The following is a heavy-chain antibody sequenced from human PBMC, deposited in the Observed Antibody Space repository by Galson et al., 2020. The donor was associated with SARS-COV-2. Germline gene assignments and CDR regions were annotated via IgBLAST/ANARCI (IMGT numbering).Heavy chain of an antibody. CDR3: AREWYYDSSGYYWEYAFDI. Sequence: SETLSLTCTVSGGSISSGGYYWSWIRQHPGKGLEWIGYIYYSGRTYYNPSLKSRVTLSVDTSKNQFSLKLSSVTAADTAVYYCAREWYYDSSGYYWEYAFDIWGQGTMVTVSS. D-gene: IGHD3-22*01. J-gene: IGHJ3*02. CDR1: GGSISSGGYY. CDR2: IYYSGRT. V-gene: IGHV4-31*03.